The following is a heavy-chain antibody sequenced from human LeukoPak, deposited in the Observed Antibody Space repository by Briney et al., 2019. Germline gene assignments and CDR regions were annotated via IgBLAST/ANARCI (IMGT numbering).Heavy chain of an antibody. J-gene: IGHJ5*01. D-gene: IGHD3-10*01. Sequence: PSETLSLTCTASGDSITSNYWSWIRQSPDKGLEWIGYISYSGSSYYNPSLKSRVIISLDTSKNQFSLRLSSVTAADTAVYYCARDLLWRNTYTYAFDSWGQGTLVTVSS. CDR2: ISYSGSS. CDR3: ARDLLWRNTYTYAFDS. CDR1: GDSITSNY. V-gene: IGHV4-59*01.